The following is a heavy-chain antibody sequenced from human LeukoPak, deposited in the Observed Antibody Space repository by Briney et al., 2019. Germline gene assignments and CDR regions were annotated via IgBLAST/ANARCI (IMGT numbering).Heavy chain of an antibody. V-gene: IGHV1-2*02. J-gene: IGHJ4*02. D-gene: IGHD1-7*01. CDR1: GYTFTAYY. CDR2: INPDSGDT. Sequence: ASVKVSCKTSGYTFTAYYVHWVRQAPGQGLEWIGWINPDSGDTSSAQRLQGRVTVTRDTSISTVYMELSRLRSDDTAVYYCARDYIDPGNYTPLGYWGQGTLVTVSS. CDR3: ARDYIDPGNYTPLGY.